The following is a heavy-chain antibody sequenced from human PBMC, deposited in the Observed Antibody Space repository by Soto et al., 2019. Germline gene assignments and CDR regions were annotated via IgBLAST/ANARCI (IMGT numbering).Heavy chain of an antibody. Sequence: GGSLRLSCAASGFTFSSYDMHWVRQATGKGLEWVSAIGTAGDTYYPGSVKGRFTISRENAKNSLYLQMNSLRAGDTAVYYCARGAYDILTGYPLYYFDYWGQGTLVTVSS. CDR3: ARGAYDILTGYPLYYFDY. J-gene: IGHJ4*02. D-gene: IGHD3-9*01. CDR1: GFTFSSYD. V-gene: IGHV3-13*01. CDR2: IGTAGDT.